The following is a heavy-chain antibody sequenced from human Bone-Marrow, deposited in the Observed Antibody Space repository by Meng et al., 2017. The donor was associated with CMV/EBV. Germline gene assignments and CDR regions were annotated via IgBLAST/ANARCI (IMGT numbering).Heavy chain of an antibody. CDR3: AKDPGRDSGRHLCLKKLCYYYYGMDV. CDR2: IWYDGSNK. V-gene: IGHV3-33*06. D-gene: IGHD1-26*01. CDR1: GFTFSSYG. Sequence: GGSLRLSCAASGFTFSSYGMHWVRQAPGKGLEWVAVIWYDGSNKYYADSVKGRFTISRDNSKNTLYLQMNSLRAEDTAVYYCAKDPGRDSGRHLCLKKLCYYYYGMDVWGQGTTVTVSS. J-gene: IGHJ6*02.